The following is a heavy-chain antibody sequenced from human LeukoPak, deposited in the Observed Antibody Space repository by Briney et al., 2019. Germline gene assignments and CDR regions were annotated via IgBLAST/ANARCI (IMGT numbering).Heavy chain of an antibody. Sequence: IDGTTYYADSVKGRFTISRDQANNTLHLQMNTLRDEDTAVYYCARGPRYSFYWGQGTLVSVSS. CDR2: IDGTT. J-gene: IGHJ4*02. V-gene: IGHV3-53*01. CDR3: ARGPRYSFY. D-gene: IGHD6-13*01.